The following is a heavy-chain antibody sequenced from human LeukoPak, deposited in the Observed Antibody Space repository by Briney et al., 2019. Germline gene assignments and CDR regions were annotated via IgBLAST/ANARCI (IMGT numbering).Heavy chain of an antibody. Sequence: GGSLRLSCAASGFTFSSYWMSWVRQAPGKGLEWVANIKQDGSEKYYVDSVRGRFTISRDNSKNTLYLQMNSLRAEDTAVYYCAKEWGYYYDSSGYEGAFDIWGQGTMVTVSS. CDR3: AKEWGYYYDSSGYEGAFDI. V-gene: IGHV3-7*01. CDR2: IKQDGSEK. CDR1: GFTFSSYW. J-gene: IGHJ3*02. D-gene: IGHD3-22*01.